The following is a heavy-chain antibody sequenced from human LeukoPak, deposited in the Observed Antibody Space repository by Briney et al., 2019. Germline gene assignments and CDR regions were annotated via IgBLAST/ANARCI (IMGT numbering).Heavy chain of an antibody. CDR2: ISGSGGST. V-gene: IGHV3-23*01. CDR1: EFMLSRYW. CDR3: ARGIHDYGNYVGRFDY. Sequence: GGSLRLSCAASEFMLSRYWMSWVRQAPGKGLEWVSAISGSGGSTYYADSVKGRFTISRDNSKNTLYLQTNSLRAEDTAVYYCARGIHDYGNYVGRFDYWGQGTLVTVSS. D-gene: IGHD4-11*01. J-gene: IGHJ4*02.